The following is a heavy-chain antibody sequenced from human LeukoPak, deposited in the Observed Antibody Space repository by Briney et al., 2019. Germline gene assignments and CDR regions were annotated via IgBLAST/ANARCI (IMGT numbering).Heavy chain of an antibody. D-gene: IGHD1-14*01. CDR3: ARDLAGPDY. CDR1: GFTFRSYW. J-gene: IGHJ4*02. V-gene: IGHV3-74*01. Sequence: GGSLRLSCAASGFTFRSYWMPWVPQATGKGLVWVSRINTYGSSTRYADSVKGRFTISRDNAKNTLYLQMNSLRAEDKAAYYFARDLAGPDYWGQGTLVTVSS. CDR2: INTYGSST.